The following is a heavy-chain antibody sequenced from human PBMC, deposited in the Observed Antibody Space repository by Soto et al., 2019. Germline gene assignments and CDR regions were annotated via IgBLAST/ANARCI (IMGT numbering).Heavy chain of an antibody. CDR1: GFTFSSYG. J-gene: IGHJ6*02. Sequence: QVQLVESGGDVVQPGRSLRLSCAASGFTFSSYGMHWVRQAPGKGLEWVAVISYDGSNKYYADSVKGRFTISRDNSKNTLYLQMNSLRAEDTAVYYCAKVSTVQLERRLAQNYYGMDVWGQGTTVTVSS. V-gene: IGHV3-30*18. D-gene: IGHD1-1*01. CDR2: ISYDGSNK. CDR3: AKVSTVQLERRLAQNYYGMDV.